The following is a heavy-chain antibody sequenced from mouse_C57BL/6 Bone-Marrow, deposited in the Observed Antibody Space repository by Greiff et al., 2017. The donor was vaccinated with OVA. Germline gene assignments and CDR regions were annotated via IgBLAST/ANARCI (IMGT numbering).Heavy chain of an antibody. D-gene: IGHD4-1*01. CDR3: AREGNWDGWYFDV. V-gene: IGHV1-81*01. J-gene: IGHJ1*03. CDR1: GYTFTSYG. CDR2: IYPRSSNT. Sequence: QVQLQQSGAELARPGASVKLSCKASGYTFTSYGVSWVKQRTGQGLEWIGEIYPRSSNTYYNEKFKGKATLAADKSSSTAYLELRSLTSEDSAVYCGAREGNWDGWYFDVWGTGTTVTVSS.